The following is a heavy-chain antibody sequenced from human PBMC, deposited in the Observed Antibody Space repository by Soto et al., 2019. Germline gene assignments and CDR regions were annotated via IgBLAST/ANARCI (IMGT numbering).Heavy chain of an antibody. D-gene: IGHD3-22*01. J-gene: IGHJ4*02. CDR2: IYYSGST. CDR1: GGSISSSSYY. CDR3: ARLNYYDSSGYYQPYYFDY. V-gene: IGHV4-39*07. Sequence: SETLSLTCTVSGGSISSSSYYWGWIRQPPGKGLEWIGSIYYSGSTYYNPSLKSRVTISVDTSKKQFSLKLSSVTAADTAVYYCARLNYYDSSGYYQPYYFDYWGQGTLVTVSS.